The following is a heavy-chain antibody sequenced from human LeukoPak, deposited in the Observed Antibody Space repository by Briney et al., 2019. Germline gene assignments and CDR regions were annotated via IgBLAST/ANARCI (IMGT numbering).Heavy chain of an antibody. D-gene: IGHD3-3*01. J-gene: IGHJ4*02. CDR3: ARGVPEYYDFWSGYFYYFDY. CDR1: GGSISSYY. V-gene: IGHV4-59*01. CDR2: IYYSGST. Sequence: SETLSLTCTVAGGSISSYYWSWIRQPPGKGLEWMGYIYYSGSTSYNPSLKSRVTISVDTSKNQFSLKLTSVTAADTAVYYCARGVPEYYDFWSGYFYYFDYWGQGTLVTVSS.